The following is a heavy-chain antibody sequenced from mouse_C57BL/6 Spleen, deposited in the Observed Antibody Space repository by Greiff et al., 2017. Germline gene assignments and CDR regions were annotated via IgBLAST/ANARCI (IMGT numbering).Heavy chain of an antibody. V-gene: IGHV1-50*01. CDR3: ARGPLYDAAMDY. Sequence: VQLQQPGAELVKPGASVKLSCKASGYTFTSYWMQWVNQRPGQGLEWIGEIDPSDSYTNYNQKFKGKATLTVDTSSSTAYMQLSSLTSEDSAVYFCARGPLYDAAMDYWGQGTSVTVSS. CDR1: GYTFTSYW. D-gene: IGHD2-12*01. CDR2: IDPSDSYT. J-gene: IGHJ4*01.